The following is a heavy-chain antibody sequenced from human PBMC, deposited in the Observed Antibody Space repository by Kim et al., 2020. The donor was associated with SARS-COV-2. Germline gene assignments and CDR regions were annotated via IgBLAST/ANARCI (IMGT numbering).Heavy chain of an antibody. J-gene: IGHJ6*02. CDR1: GYTFTGYY. Sequence: ASVKVSCKASGYTFTGYYMHWVRQAPGQGLEWMGWINPNSGGTNYAQKFQGWVTMTRDTSISTAYMELSRLRSDDTAVYYCARDFNRHVWWRGGLRGDYGMDVWGQGTTVTVSS. V-gene: IGHV1-2*04. CDR3: ARDFNRHVWWRGGLRGDYGMDV. CDR2: INPNSGGT. D-gene: IGHD3-16*01.